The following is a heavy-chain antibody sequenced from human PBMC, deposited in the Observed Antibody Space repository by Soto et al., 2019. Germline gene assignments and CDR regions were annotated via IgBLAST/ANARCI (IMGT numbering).Heavy chain of an antibody. V-gene: IGHV1-3*01. CDR1: GYSFSTHA. Sequence: GASVKVSCKASGYSFSTHAMHWVRQAPGQGLEWVGWINSVNDHTIYSEKFQGRVTITRDTSASTAYMELSSLRSEDTAVYYCARAGGWYSAYYFDYWGQGTLVTVSS. J-gene: IGHJ4*02. CDR3: ARAGGWYSAYYFDY. CDR2: INSVNDHT. D-gene: IGHD6-19*01.